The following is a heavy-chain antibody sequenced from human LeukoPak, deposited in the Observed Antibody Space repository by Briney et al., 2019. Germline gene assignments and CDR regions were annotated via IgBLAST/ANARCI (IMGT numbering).Heavy chain of an antibody. CDR3: AQQVGYCSSGNCYFTY. D-gene: IGHD2-15*01. J-gene: IGHJ1*01. CDR1: GFSFNSYA. Sequence: GGSLRLSCAASGFSFNSYAMSWFRQAPGKGLEWVSAINNDGDSTYSADSVKGRFTVSRDNSKNTLYLQMNSLRAEDAAVYYCAQQVGYCSSGNCYFTYWGQGTLVTVSS. V-gene: IGHV3-23*01. CDR2: INNDGDST.